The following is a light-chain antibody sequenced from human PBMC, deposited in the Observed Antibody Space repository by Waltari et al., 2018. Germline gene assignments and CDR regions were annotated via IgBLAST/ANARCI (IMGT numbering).Light chain of an antibody. CDR2: DVS. J-gene: IGKJ4*01. V-gene: IGKV2-29*02. CDR1: QSLLYSDGKTS. CDR3: MQGLLPPLT. Sequence: IVMTQTPPSLSVTPGQSASISCKSNQSLLYSDGKTSLHWYLQRPGQSPQLLIYDVSSRFAGGPDRINGRGSGTDFTLEISRVEPEDVGVYYCMQGLLPPLTFGGGTKVEIK.